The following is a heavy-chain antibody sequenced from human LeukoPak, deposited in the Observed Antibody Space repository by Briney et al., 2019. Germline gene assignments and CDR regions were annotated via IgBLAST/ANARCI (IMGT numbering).Heavy chain of an antibody. CDR1: GFTFSSYS. V-gene: IGHV3-30*03. J-gene: IGHJ4*02. CDR3: ARGGDSSGFDY. CDR2: ISYDGSNK. D-gene: IGHD2-21*02. Sequence: GGSLRLSCAASGFTFSSYSMNWVRQAPGKGLEWVAVISYDGSNKYYADSVKGRFTISRDNSKNTLYLQMNSLRAEDTAVYYCARGGDSSGFDYWGQGTLVTVSS.